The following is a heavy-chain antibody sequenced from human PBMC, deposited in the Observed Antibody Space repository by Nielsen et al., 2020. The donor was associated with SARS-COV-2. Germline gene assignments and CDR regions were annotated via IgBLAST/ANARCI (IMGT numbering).Heavy chain of an antibody. D-gene: IGHD6-6*01. J-gene: IGHJ6*02. V-gene: IGHV3-23*03. CDR3: AKDFGYSSSSYYYYGMDV. CDR1: GFTFSSYA. Sequence: GESLKISCAASGFTFSSYAMSWVRQAPGKGLEWVSVIYSGGSSTYYADSVKGRFTISRDNSKNTLYLQMNSLRAEDTAVYYCAKDFGYSSSSYYYYGMDVWGQGTTVTVSS. CDR2: IYSGGSST.